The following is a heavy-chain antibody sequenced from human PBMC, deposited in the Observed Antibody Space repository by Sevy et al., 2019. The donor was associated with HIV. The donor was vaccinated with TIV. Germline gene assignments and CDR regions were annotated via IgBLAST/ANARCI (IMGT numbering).Heavy chain of an antibody. D-gene: IGHD3-16*01. Sequence: GGSLRLSCVASGFTFNNFWMAWVRQAPGKGLEWFANIKPDGSESNHVGSVKGRFTISRDNAKNSLYLQMNSLTAEDTAVYYCARDVGGVYFDYWVQGTLVTVSS. CDR3: ARDVGGVYFDY. CDR2: IKPDGSES. V-gene: IGHV3-7*03. J-gene: IGHJ4*01. CDR1: GFTFNNFW.